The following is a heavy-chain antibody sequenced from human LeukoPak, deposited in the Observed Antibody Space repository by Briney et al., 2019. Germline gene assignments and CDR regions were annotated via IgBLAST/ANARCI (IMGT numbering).Heavy chain of an antibody. Sequence: SQTLSLTCAVYGGSFSGYYWSWIRQPPGKGLEWIGKINHSGSTNYNPSLKSRVTISVDTSKNQFSLKLSSVTAADTAVYYCARGHNWNYHLDYYYSYYMDVWGKGTTVTVSS. CDR1: GGSFSGYY. CDR2: INHSGST. CDR3: ARGHNWNYHLDYYYSYYMDV. J-gene: IGHJ6*03. D-gene: IGHD1-7*01. V-gene: IGHV4-34*01.